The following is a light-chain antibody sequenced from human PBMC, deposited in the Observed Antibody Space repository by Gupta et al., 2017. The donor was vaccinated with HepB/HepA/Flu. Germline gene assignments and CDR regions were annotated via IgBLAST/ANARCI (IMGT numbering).Light chain of an antibody. CDR1: QSVSSY. J-gene: IGKJ1*01. CDR3: QQRSNWWT. Sequence: IVLTQSPATLSLSPGKRATLSCTASQSVSSYLAWNQQKPGQAPRLLIYDASNRATGIADRFSGSGAGTDFTLTSSSLEHEDYAVYYCQQRSNWWTFGQGTKVEIK. V-gene: IGKV3-11*01. CDR2: DAS.